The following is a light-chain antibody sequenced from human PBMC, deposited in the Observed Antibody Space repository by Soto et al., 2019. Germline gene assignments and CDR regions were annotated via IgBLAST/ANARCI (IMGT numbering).Light chain of an antibody. CDR2: GSS. Sequence: EIVLTQSPGTLSLSPGERATLSCRASQSVSSSYLAWYQQKPGQAPRLLIYGSSSRATGIPDRFSGSGSGKDFTLIISRLEPEDFAVYYCQQYGGSPPVNFGGGTKVDI. J-gene: IGKJ4*01. V-gene: IGKV3-20*01. CDR3: QQYGGSPPVN. CDR1: QSVSSSY.